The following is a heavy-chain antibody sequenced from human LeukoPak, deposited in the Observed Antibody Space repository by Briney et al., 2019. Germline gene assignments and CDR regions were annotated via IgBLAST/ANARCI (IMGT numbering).Heavy chain of an antibody. CDR3: ARDGAKMGAKVHYYYMDV. J-gene: IGHJ6*03. CDR1: GFTFSSYA. Sequence: GGSLRLSCAASGFTFSSYAMHWVRQAPGKWLEWVAVISYDGSNKYYADSVKGRFTISRDNSKNTLYLQMNSLRAEDTAVYYCARDGAKMGAKVHYYYMDVWGKGPRSPSP. CDR2: ISYDGSNK. V-gene: IGHV3-30*04. D-gene: IGHD1-26*01.